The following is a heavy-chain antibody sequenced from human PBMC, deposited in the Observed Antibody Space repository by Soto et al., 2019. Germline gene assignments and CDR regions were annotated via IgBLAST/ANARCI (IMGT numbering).Heavy chain of an antibody. CDR2: INPSGGTT. Sequence: ASVKVSCKASGYTFISYYLHWVRQAPGQGLEWMGIINPSGGTTTYAQKFQGRVTMTRDTSTSTVYMELSSLRSEDTAVYYCARADEYDPSSFDYWGQGTLVTVSS. CDR1: GYTFISYY. V-gene: IGHV1-46*01. D-gene: IGHD3-3*01. J-gene: IGHJ4*02. CDR3: ARADEYDPSSFDY.